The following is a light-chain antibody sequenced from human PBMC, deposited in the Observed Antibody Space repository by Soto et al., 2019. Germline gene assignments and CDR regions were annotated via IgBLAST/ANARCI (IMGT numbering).Light chain of an antibody. CDR3: QQYYETPQT. CDR1: QSVLFSSNKKTD. CDR2: WAS. V-gene: IGKV4-1*01. Sequence: DIVMTQSPDSLAVSLGERATINCKSSQSVLFSSNKKTDLAWYQQKSGQPPKLLIYWASTRESGVPDRFSGSGSGTDFTLTISSLQAEDVAVYYCQQYYETPQTFGQGTKVEIK. J-gene: IGKJ1*01.